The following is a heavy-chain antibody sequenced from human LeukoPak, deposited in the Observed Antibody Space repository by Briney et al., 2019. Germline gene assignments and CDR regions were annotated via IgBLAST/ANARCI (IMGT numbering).Heavy chain of an antibody. V-gene: IGHV3-11*01. CDR1: GFTFSDYY. CDR3: AREERLYGLMTSY. CDR2: ISSSAYTI. Sequence: GGSLRLSCAASGFTFSDYYMTWIRQAPGKGLEWISYISSSAYTIYYADSVRGRFTISRDNAKNSLYLQMNSLRAEDTAVYYCAREERLYGLMTSYWGQGTLVTVSS. J-gene: IGHJ4*02. D-gene: IGHD1-1*01.